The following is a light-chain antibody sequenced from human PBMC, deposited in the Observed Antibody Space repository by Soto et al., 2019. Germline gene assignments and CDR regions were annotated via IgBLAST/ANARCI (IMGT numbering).Light chain of an antibody. Sequence: QSVLTQPRSVSGSPGQSVTISCTGTSSDVGGYNYVSWYQQHPGKAPKLMIYDVSKRPSGVPDRFSGSKSGNTASLTISGLQAEDEADYDCCSYAGSYTFGVFGGGTKLTVL. V-gene: IGLV2-11*01. CDR3: CSYAGSYTFGV. CDR2: DVS. J-gene: IGLJ2*01. CDR1: SSDVGGYNY.